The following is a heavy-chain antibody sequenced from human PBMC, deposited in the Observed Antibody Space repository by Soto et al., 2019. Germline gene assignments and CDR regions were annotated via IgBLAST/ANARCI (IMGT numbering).Heavy chain of an antibody. J-gene: IGHJ3*02. CDR1: GGSISSSSYY. Sequence: SETLSHTCTVSGGSISSSSYYWGWIRQPPGKGLEWIGSIYYSGSTYYNPSLKSRVTISVDTSKNQFSLKRSSVTAADTAVYYCARARVDDFWSGDAFDIWGQGTMVTVSS. V-gene: IGHV4-39*01. CDR2: IYYSGST. CDR3: ARARVDDFWSGDAFDI. D-gene: IGHD3-3*01.